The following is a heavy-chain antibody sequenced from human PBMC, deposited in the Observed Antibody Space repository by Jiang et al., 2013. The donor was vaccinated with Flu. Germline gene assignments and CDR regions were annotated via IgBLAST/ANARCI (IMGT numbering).Heavy chain of an antibody. CDR3: ARGLCTTTSCYMTVFGY. Sequence: GLVKPSETLSLTCTVSGGSISSNSYYWGWIRQPPGKGLEWIGSIYYSGNTYFNPSFESRVTISADTSKNQFSLKLSSVTAADTAVYYCARGLCTTTSCYMTVFGYWGQGSLVTVSS. CDR1: GGSISSNSYY. J-gene: IGHJ4*02. CDR2: IYYSGNT. V-gene: IGHV4-39*01. D-gene: IGHD2-2*01.